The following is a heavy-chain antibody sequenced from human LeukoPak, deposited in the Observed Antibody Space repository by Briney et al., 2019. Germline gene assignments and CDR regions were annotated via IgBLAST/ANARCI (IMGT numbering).Heavy chain of an antibody. V-gene: IGHV1-2*02. CDR3: ARDDGDYLKSGARAGFDY. D-gene: IGHD4-17*01. CDR2: INPNSGGT. J-gene: IGHJ4*02. CDR1: GYTFTGYY. Sequence: ASVKVSCKASGYTFTGYYMHWVRQAPGQGLEWMGWINPNSGGTNYAQKFQGRVTMTRDTSISTAYMELSRLKSDDTAVYYCARDDGDYLKSGARAGFDYWGQGTLVTVSS.